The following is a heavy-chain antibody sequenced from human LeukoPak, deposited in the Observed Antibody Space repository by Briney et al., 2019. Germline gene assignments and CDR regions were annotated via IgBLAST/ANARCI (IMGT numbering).Heavy chain of an antibody. V-gene: IGHV3-66*01. Sequence: GRSLRLSCAASGFTVSSNYVSWVRHAPGRWLEWVSFIYIGGSTYYPDSVKGRFTISRDNSKKTLFLQMNSLRDGDTAVYYCARGTVNMADYWGQGTQVSVSS. CDR1: GFTVSSNY. CDR3: ARGTVNMADY. J-gene: IGHJ4*02. CDR2: IYIGGST. D-gene: IGHD3-10*01.